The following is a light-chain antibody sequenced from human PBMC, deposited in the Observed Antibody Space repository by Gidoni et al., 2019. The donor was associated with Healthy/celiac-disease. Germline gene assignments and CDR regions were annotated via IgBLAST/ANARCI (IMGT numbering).Light chain of an antibody. CDR2: GAS. CDR1: QSVSSSY. Sequence: EIALTPSPGTLSLSPGERATLSCRASQSVSSSYLAWYQQKPGQAPRLLIYGASSRATGIPDRFSGSGSGTDFTLTISRLEPEDFAVYYCQQYGSSKGITFGQXTRLEIK. CDR3: QQYGSSKGIT. V-gene: IGKV3-20*01. J-gene: IGKJ5*01.